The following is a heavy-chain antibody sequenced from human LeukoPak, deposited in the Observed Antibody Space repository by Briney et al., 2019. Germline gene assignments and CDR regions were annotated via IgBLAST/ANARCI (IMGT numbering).Heavy chain of an antibody. V-gene: IGHV3-43*02. CDR1: GCTFDEYA. Sequence: PGGALRLSCAASGCTFDEYAMQGVGQAAPRDVDGLSRISGDGGSTYYADSVKGRFTISRYNSKSSPYPQMNSMRPEDTALYSCAKWNKTGHYYDRSGSSDWFDPWGQGTLVTVSS. CDR2: ISGDGGST. J-gene: IGHJ5*02. D-gene: IGHD3-22*01. CDR3: AKWNKTGHYYDRSGSSDWFDP.